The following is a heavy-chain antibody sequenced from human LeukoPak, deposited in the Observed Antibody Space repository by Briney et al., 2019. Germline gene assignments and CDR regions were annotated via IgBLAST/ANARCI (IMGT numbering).Heavy chain of an antibody. CDR3: AKDLQYYYDSSGVFDY. V-gene: IGHV3-33*06. Sequence: TGGSLRLSCAASGFTLSSYGMHWVRQAPGKGLEWVAVIWYDGSNKYYADSVKGRFTISRDNSKNTLYLQMNSLRAEDTAVYYCAKDLQYYYDSSGVFDYWGQGTLVTVSS. D-gene: IGHD3-22*01. J-gene: IGHJ4*02. CDR2: IWYDGSNK. CDR1: GFTLSSYG.